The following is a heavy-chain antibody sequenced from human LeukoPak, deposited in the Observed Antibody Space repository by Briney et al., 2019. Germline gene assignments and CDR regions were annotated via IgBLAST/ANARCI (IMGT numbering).Heavy chain of an antibody. J-gene: IGHJ1*01. D-gene: IGHD3-22*01. CDR3: ARDQNFYDTTGEGYFQH. V-gene: IGHV3-21*01. Sequence: GGSLRLSCAASGFTFSSYSMNWVRQAPGKGLEWVSSITSSSSHIYYADSVKGRFTISRDNANNFLHLQMNSLRADDAAVYYCARDQNFYDTTGEGYFQHWGQGTLVTVSS. CDR1: GFTFSSYS. CDR2: ITSSSSHI.